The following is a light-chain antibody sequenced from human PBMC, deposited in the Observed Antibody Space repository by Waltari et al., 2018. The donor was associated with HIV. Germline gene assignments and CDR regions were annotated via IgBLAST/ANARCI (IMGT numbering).Light chain of an antibody. CDR3: QSWGSGIQV. J-gene: IGLJ2*01. CDR2: IHTDGNH. Sequence: LTQSPSASASVGASVKLTCTLSSGHSSYTIARHKQQQQEGPRALMEIHTDGNHTLQDCIPERCSGSSAGAGRSLTNASLQSEYEADYYCQSWGSGIQVFGGGTKLTVL. V-gene: IGLV4-69*01. CDR1: SGHSSYT.